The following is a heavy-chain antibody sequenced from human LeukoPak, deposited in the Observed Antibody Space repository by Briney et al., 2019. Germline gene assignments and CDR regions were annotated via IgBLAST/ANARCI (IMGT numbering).Heavy chain of an antibody. CDR1: GYRFTSYW. CDR2: IYPGDSDT. Sequence: GESLKISCKGPGYRFTSYWIGWVRQMPGKGLELMGIIYPGDSDTRYSPSFQGQVTISADTSISTAYLQWSSLKASDTAMYYCARCHSTVTPSDYWGQGTLVTVSS. V-gene: IGHV5-51*01. D-gene: IGHD4-17*01. CDR3: ARCHSTVTPSDY. J-gene: IGHJ4*02.